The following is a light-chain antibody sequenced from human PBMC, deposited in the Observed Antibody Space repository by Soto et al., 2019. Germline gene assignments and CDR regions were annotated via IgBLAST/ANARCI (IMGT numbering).Light chain of an antibody. V-gene: IGKV1-39*01. CDR1: QSISSY. Sequence: DIQMTQSPSSLSASVVDRVTITCRASQSISSYLNWYQQKPGKAPKLLIYAASSLQSGVPSRFSGSGSGTDFTLTISRLEPEDFAVYYCQQYNTSPRTFGQGTKVDIK. J-gene: IGKJ1*01. CDR2: AAS. CDR3: QQYNTSPRT.